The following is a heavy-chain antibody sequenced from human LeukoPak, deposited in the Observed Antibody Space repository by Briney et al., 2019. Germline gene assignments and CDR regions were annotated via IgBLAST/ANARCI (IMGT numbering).Heavy chain of an antibody. D-gene: IGHD6-6*01. CDR1: GFXFSSYA. J-gene: IGHJ4*02. CDR3: AKDFRDGSSSFDY. V-gene: IGHV3-23*01. CDR2: ISGSGGST. Sequence: GGSLRLSCAASGFXFSSYAMSWVRQAPGKGLEWVSAISGSGGSTYYADSVKGRFTISRDNSKNTLYLQMNSLRAEDTAVYYCAKDFRDGSSSFDYWGQGTLVTVSS.